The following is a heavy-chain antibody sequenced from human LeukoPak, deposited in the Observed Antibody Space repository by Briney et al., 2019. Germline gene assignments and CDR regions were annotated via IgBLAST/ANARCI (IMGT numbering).Heavy chain of an antibody. CDR3: AKGDSSSWYELVDY. V-gene: IGHV3-30*18. D-gene: IGHD6-13*01. CDR1: GFTFSSYG. CDR2: ISYDGSNK. Sequence: GGSLRLSCAASGFTFSSYGMHWVRQAPGKGLEWVAVISYDGSNKYYADSVKGRFTIYRDNAKNSLYLQMNSLRAEDMALYYWAKGDSSSWYELVDYWGQGTLVTVSS. J-gene: IGHJ4*02.